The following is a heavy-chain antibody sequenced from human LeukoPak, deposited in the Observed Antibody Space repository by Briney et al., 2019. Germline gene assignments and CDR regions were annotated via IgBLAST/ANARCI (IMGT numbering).Heavy chain of an antibody. Sequence: GGSLRLSCGASGFTFSNYAMSWVRQAPGKGLEWVSGINDNGSTRFYAASVKGRFTSSRDNPKNTLYLQMNSLRAEDTALYYCAKDMVRVAGIYYFDYWGQGTLVTVSS. CDR1: GFTFSNYA. CDR2: INDNGSTR. V-gene: IGHV3-23*01. D-gene: IGHD3-10*01. J-gene: IGHJ4*02. CDR3: AKDMVRVAGIYYFDY.